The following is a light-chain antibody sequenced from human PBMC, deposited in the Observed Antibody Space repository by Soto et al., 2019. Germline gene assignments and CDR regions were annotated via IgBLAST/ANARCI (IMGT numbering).Light chain of an antibody. CDR1: NIGSKS. J-gene: IGLJ2*01. Sequence: SYELTQPPSVSVAPGKTARITCGGNNIGSKSVHWYQQKPGQAPVLVIYYDSDRPSGIPERFSGSNSGNTATLTISRVKAGDEADYYCQVWDSSSDRVVFGGGTQLTVL. CDR3: QVWDSSSDRVV. CDR2: YDS. V-gene: IGLV3-21*04.